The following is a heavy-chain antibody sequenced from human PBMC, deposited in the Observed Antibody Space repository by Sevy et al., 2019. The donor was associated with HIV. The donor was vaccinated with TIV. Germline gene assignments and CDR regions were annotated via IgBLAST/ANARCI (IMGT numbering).Heavy chain of an antibody. J-gene: IGHJ4*02. CDR3: STHAGIAAAGRVFDY. Sequence: GGSLRLSCAASGFTFRDHYMEWVRQAPGKGLEWVGRTRNKADGYTTEYAASVKGRFTISRDDSENSLYLQMNSLKTEDTAVYYCSTHAGIAAAGRVFDYWGQGALVTVSS. CDR1: GFTFRDHY. V-gene: IGHV3-72*01. D-gene: IGHD6-13*01. CDR2: TRNKADGYTT.